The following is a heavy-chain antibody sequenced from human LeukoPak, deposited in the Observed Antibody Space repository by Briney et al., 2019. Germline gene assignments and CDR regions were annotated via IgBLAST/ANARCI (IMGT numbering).Heavy chain of an antibody. D-gene: IGHD4-17*01. V-gene: IGHV1-8*01. CDR3: AVNLKTTVMYNWFDP. CDR1: GYTFTSYD. Sequence: GASVKVSCKASGYTFTSYDINWVRQAPGQGLEWMGWMNPNSGNTGYAQKFQGRVTMTRNTSISTAYMELSSLRSEDTAVYYCAVNLKTTVMYNWFDPWSQGTLVTVSS. J-gene: IGHJ5*02. CDR2: MNPNSGNT.